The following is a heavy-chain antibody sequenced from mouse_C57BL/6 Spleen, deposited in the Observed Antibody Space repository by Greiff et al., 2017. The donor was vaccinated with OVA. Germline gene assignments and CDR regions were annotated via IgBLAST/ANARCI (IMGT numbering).Heavy chain of an antibody. D-gene: IGHD2-2*01. Sequence: QVQLQQPGAELVKPGASVKMSCKASGYTFTSYWITWVKQRPGQGLEWIGDIYPGSGSTNYNEKFKSKATLTVDTSSSTAYMQLSSLTSEDSAVYYCARGVSTMVSSPAMDYWGQGTSVTVSS. CDR3: ARGVSTMVSSPAMDY. V-gene: IGHV1-55*01. J-gene: IGHJ4*01. CDR2: IYPGSGST. CDR1: GYTFTSYW.